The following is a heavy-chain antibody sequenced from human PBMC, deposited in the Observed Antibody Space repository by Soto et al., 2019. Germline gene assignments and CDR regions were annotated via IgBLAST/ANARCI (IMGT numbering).Heavy chain of an antibody. V-gene: IGHV4-59*01. CDR2: IHYSGST. CDR1: GDSISSYY. Sequence: SETLSLTCTVSGDSISSYYWSWIRQPPGKGLEWIGYIHYSGSTNYNPSLKSRVTISRDNSKSTLYLQMSSLRPEDTAVYYCVKGYGSGTYYVEYFDYWGQGTLVTVSS. J-gene: IGHJ4*02. CDR3: VKGYGSGTYYVEYFDY. D-gene: IGHD3-10*01.